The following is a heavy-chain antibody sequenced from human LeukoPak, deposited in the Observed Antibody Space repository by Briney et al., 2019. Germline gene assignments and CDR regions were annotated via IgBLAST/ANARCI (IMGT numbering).Heavy chain of an antibody. CDR1: GDIFSSNSAA. Sequence: SQTLSLTCAISGDIFSSNSAAWNWIRQSPSRGLEWLGRTYYRSKWYNDYAVSVKSRITINPDTSKNQFSLQLSSVTAADTAVYYCARGGIYDYVWGSYRYKNAFDIWGQGTMVTVSS. J-gene: IGHJ3*02. CDR2: TYYRSKWYN. V-gene: IGHV6-1*01. CDR3: ARGGIYDYVWGSYRYKNAFDI. D-gene: IGHD3-16*02.